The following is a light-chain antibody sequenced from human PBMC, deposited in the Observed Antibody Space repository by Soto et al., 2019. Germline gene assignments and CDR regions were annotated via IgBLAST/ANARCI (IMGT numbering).Light chain of an antibody. J-gene: IGLJ1*01. Sequence: QSALTQPASVSGSPGQSITISCTGTSSDVGDYNYVSLYQPHPGKAPKLMIYEVSNRPSGVSNRFSGSKSGNTASLTISGLQAEDEADYYCSSYTRSSTPYVFGTGTKLTVL. V-gene: IGLV2-14*01. CDR3: SSYTRSSTPYV. CDR2: EVS. CDR1: SSDVGDYNY.